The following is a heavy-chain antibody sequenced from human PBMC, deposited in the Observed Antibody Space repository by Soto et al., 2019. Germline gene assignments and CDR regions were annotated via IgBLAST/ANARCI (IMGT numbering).Heavy chain of an antibody. CDR3: ARLAYGDFHFDY. V-gene: IGHV3-74*01. J-gene: IGHJ4*02. CDR2: INSDGSST. Sequence: GGSLRLSCAASGFTFSSYWMHWVRQAPGKGLVWVSRINSDGSSTSYADSVKGRFTISRDNAKNTLYLQMNSLRAEDTAVYYCARLAYGDFHFDYWGQGTLVTLSS. CDR1: GFTFSSYW. D-gene: IGHD4-17*01.